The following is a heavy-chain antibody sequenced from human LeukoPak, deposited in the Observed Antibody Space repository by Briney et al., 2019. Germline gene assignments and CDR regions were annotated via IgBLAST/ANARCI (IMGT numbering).Heavy chain of an antibody. CDR2: IYSSGST. CDR1: EVSVGSNY. V-gene: IGHV3-53*01. J-gene: IGHJ4*02. Sequence: GESLTLSCAASEVSVGSNYMSWIRQAPGKGLEWVSLIYSSGSTYYADSLKSRFTISRDNAKNTLYLLLNSLRAEDTAIYYCAKDESGGVVSFDYWGQGTMVTVSS. D-gene: IGHD3-22*01. CDR3: AKDESGGVVSFDY.